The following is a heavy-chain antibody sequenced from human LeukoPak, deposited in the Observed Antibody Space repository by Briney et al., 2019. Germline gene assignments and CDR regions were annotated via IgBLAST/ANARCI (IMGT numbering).Heavy chain of an antibody. J-gene: IGHJ4*02. CDR2: MNPNSGNT. V-gene: IGHV1-8*01. Sequence: GASVKVSYKASGYTFTSYDINWVRQATGQGLERMGWMNPNSGNTGNTQKFQGRVTMIRNTSISTAYMVLSSLRSEDTAVYYCARGLRGSSGWYVVLKGYYFDYWGQGTLVTVSS. CDR1: GYTFTSYD. D-gene: IGHD6-19*01. CDR3: ARGLRGSSGWYVVLKGYYFDY.